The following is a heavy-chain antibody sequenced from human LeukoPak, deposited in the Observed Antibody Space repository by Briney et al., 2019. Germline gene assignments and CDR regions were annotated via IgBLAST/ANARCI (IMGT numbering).Heavy chain of an antibody. J-gene: IGHJ5*02. V-gene: IGHV1-69*05. CDR3: ATDAGSSGSPNNWFDP. Sequence: GASVKVSCKASGGTFSSYVISWVRQAPGQGLEWMGGIIPIFGTANYAQKFQGRVTITTDESTSTAYMELSSLRFEDTAVYYCATDAGSSGSPNNWFDPWGQGTLVTVSS. D-gene: IGHD3-10*01. CDR1: GGTFSSYV. CDR2: IIPIFGTA.